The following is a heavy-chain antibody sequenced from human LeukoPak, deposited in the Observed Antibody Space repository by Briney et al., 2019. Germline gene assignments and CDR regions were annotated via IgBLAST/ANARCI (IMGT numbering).Heavy chain of an antibody. V-gene: IGHV4-39*07. D-gene: IGHD2/OR15-2a*01. CDR3: ARVLPDDYYYMNV. CDR2: IYYSGTT. CDR1: GGSIGSSDSF. J-gene: IGHJ6*03. Sequence: PSETLSLTCTVSGGSIGSSDSFWGWIRQPPGKGLEWIGSIYYSGTTYYNPSLKSRLTISVDTSKNHFSLKLTSVTAADTAVYYCARVLPDDYYYMNVWGKGTTVTISS.